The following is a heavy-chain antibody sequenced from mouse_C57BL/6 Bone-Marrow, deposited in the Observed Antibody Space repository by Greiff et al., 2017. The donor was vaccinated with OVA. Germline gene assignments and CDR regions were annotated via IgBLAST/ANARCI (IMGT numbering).Heavy chain of an antibody. CDR2: IDPSASYT. D-gene: IGHD1-1*01. CDR3: ARGGSSLYAMDY. V-gene: IGHV1-50*01. J-gene: IGHJ4*01. Sequence: QVQLQQPGAELVKPGASVKLSCKASGYTFTSYWMQWVKQRPGQGLEWIGEIDPSASYTTYNQQFKGTATLTVDTSSSTAYMQLSSRTSEDSAVYYCARGGSSLYAMDYWGQGTSVTVSS. CDR1: GYTFTSYW.